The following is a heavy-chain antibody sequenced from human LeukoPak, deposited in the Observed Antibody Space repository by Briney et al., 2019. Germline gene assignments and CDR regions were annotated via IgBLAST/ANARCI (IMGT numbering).Heavy chain of an antibody. Sequence: SETLSLTCTVSGYSINSGFYWGWIRQPPGKGLEWIGSIYHSGSTHYKSSLKSRVTISVDTSKNQLSLKLTSVTAADTAVYYCARDVVAAAGSFDYWGQGTQVTVSS. V-gene: IGHV4-38-2*02. D-gene: IGHD6-13*01. J-gene: IGHJ4*02. CDR3: ARDVVAAAGSFDY. CDR1: GYSINSGFY. CDR2: IYHSGST.